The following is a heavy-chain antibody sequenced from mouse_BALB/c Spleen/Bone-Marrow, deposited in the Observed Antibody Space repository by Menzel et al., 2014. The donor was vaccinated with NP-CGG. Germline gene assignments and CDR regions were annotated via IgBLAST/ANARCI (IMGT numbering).Heavy chain of an antibody. Sequence: VQLQQSGAELVKPGASVKLSCTASGFNIKDTYMHWVKQRPEQGLEWIGGIDPANGNTKYGPKFLGKATITADTSSNTAYLQLSSLTSEDTAVYYCVRGGWLLLFAYWGQGTLVTVSA. J-gene: IGHJ3*01. CDR1: GFNIKDTY. CDR2: IDPANGNT. V-gene: IGHV14-3*02. CDR3: VRGGWLLLFAY. D-gene: IGHD2-3*01.